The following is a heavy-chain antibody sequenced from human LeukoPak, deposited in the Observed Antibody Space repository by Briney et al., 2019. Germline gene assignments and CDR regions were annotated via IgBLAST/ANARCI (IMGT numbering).Heavy chain of an antibody. J-gene: IGHJ6*03. D-gene: IGHD2-15*01. CDR2: ISGSGDNT. V-gene: IGHV3-23*01. CDR3: AKDLRGSGIFMDV. Sequence: GGSLRLSCAASGFTFGSYAMSWVRQAPGKGLEWVSAISGSGDNTYYADSVKGRFTISRDNSKNTLYLQMNSLRAEDTAVYYCAKDLRGSGIFMDVWGKGTTVTVSS. CDR1: GFTFGSYA.